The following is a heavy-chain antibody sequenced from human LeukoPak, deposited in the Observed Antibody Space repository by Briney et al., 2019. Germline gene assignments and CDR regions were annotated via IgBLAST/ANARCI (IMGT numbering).Heavy chain of an antibody. CDR2: IYFSGST. CDR1: GGSISSSSHY. V-gene: IGHV4-39*07. J-gene: IGHJ4*02. Sequence: PSETLSLTCTVSGGSISSSSHYWGWIRQPPGKGLEWIGSIYFSGSTDYNPSLKSRVSISIDTSKNQFSLKLISVTAADTAVYYCARVGVSCSGGNCYVYSGRFDYWGQGTLVTVSS. CDR3: ARVGVSCSGGNCYVYSGRFDY. D-gene: IGHD2-15*01.